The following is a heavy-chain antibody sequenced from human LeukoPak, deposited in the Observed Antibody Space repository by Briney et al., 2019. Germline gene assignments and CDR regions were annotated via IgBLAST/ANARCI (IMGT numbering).Heavy chain of an antibody. D-gene: IGHD4-17*01. CDR2: ISSSSSYI. CDR1: GFTFSSYS. Sequence: GGSLRLSCAASGFTFSSYSMNWVRQAPGKGPEWVSSISSSSSYIYYADSVKGRFTISRDNAKNSLYLQMNSLRAEDTAVYYCARENYGDYLPDYWGQGTLVTVSS. V-gene: IGHV3-21*01. J-gene: IGHJ4*02. CDR3: ARENYGDYLPDY.